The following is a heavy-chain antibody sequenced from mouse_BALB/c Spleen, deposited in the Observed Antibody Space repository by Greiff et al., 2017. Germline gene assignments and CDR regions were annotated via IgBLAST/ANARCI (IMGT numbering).Heavy chain of an antibody. CDR1: GFTFSSYG. V-gene: IGHV5-6-3*01. Sequence: EVQLVESGGGLVQPGGSLKLSCAASGFTFSSYGMSWVRQTPDKRLELVATINSNGGSTYYPDSVKGRFTISRDNAKNTLYLQMSSLKSEDTAMYYCARGEYGNLFDYWGQGTTLTVSS. J-gene: IGHJ2*01. CDR3: ARGEYGNLFDY. D-gene: IGHD2-10*02. CDR2: INSNGGST.